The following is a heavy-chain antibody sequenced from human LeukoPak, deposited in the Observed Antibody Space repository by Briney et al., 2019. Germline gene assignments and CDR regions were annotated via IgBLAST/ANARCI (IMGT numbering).Heavy chain of an antibody. Sequence: SVKVSCKASGYTFTSYDINWVRQATGQGREWMGWMNPNSGNTGYAQKFQGRVTMTRNTSISTAYMELSSLRSEDAAVYYCARVGLRVGAFDSWGQGTMVTVSS. CDR2: MNPNSGNT. D-gene: IGHD3-16*01. J-gene: IGHJ3*02. CDR3: ARVGLRVGAFDS. CDR1: GYTFTSYD. V-gene: IGHV1-8*01.